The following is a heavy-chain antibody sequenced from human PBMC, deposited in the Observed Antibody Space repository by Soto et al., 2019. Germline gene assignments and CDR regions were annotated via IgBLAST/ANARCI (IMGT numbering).Heavy chain of an antibody. Sequence: GESLKISCKGSGYSFTSYWIGWVRQMPGKGLEWMGIIYPGDSDTRYSPSFQGQVTISADKSISTAYLQWSSLKASDTAMYYCARLRVSMTKVDYYGMDVWGQGTTVTASS. CDR1: GYSFTSYW. CDR2: IYPGDSDT. V-gene: IGHV5-51*01. CDR3: ARLRVSMTKVDYYGMDV. J-gene: IGHJ6*02. D-gene: IGHD4-17*01.